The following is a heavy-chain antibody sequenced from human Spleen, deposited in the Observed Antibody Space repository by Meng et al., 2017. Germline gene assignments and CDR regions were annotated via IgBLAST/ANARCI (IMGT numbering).Heavy chain of an antibody. Sequence: GGSLRLSCAASEFTFTTYTMTWVRQAPGKGLEWVSSITGRNRYAYYADSVKGRFTISRDNAKNSLYLQMNSLRAEDTAVYYCARGEGGYKPQRNWGQGTLVTVSS. J-gene: IGHJ4*02. CDR1: EFTFTTYT. D-gene: IGHD5-24*01. CDR2: ITGRNRYA. CDR3: ARGEGGYKPQRN. V-gene: IGHV3-21*01.